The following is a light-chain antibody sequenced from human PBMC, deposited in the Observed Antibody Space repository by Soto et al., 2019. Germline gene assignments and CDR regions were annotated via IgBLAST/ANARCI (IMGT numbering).Light chain of an antibody. J-gene: IGKJ1*01. CDR1: QGISNF. V-gene: IGKV1-27*01. Sequence: DIQMTQSPSSLSASVGDRVTITCRASQGISNFLAWYQQKPGTVPKLLIYGSSTLHSGVPSRFSGSGSGTDFTLTISSLQPEDVATYYCQKYDSEPRTFGQGTKVDI. CDR2: GSS. CDR3: QKYDSEPRT.